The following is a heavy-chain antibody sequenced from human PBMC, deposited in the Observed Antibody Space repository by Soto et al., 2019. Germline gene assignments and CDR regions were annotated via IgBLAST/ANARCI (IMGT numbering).Heavy chain of an antibody. CDR2: ISYDGNRK. D-gene: IGHD2-15*01. CDR3: ARKGYGGRWSLDY. CDR1: GFTFSSYG. J-gene: IGHJ4*02. Sequence: QVQLVESGGGVVQPGRSLRLSCTASGFTFSSYGMHWARQAPGEGLEWVAVISYDGNRKYYADSVEGRFTISRDFSKNTGDLHMNSLRVEDPAVYFCARKGYGGRWSLDYWGQGILVTVSS. V-gene: IGHV3-30*03.